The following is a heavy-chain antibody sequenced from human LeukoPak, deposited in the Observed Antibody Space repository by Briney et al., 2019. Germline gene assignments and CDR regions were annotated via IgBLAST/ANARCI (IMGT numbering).Heavy chain of an antibody. V-gene: IGHV1-2*02. Sequence: SVKVSCKASGYTFTGYYMHWVRQAPGQGLEWMGWINHNSGGTNYAQKVQGRVTMTRDTSISTAYMELSRLRSDDTAVYYCARDSGSCCDWFDPWGQGNLVTVSS. CDR3: ARDSGSCCDWFDP. D-gene: IGHD2-15*01. CDR1: GYTFTGYY. CDR2: INHNSGGT. J-gene: IGHJ5*02.